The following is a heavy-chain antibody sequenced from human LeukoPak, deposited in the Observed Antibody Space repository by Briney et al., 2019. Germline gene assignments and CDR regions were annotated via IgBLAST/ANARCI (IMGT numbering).Heavy chain of an antibody. Sequence: SVKASCKATGGAFSTFPVSWMRQAPGQGLEWVGGIIPIFGVTTYAQAFQDRVTITADESTGTAYMELSSLTSDDTAVYYCARVPPYCPTTSCYAPFDHWGLGTLVTVSS. CDR3: ARVPPYCPTTSCYAPFDH. V-gene: IGHV1-69*13. CDR1: GGAFSTFP. J-gene: IGHJ5*02. D-gene: IGHD2-2*01. CDR2: IIPIFGVT.